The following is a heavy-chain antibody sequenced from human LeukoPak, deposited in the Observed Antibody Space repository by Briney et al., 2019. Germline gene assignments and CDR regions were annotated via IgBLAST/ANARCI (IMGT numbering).Heavy chain of an antibody. J-gene: IGHJ6*03. V-gene: IGHV3-23*01. Sequence: GGSLRLSXAASGFTFSSYAMSWVRQAPGKGVEWVSAISGSGGSTYYADSVKGRFTISRDNSKNTLYLQMNSLRAEDTAVYYCAKRGFGELLGYYYYYMDVWGKGTTVTVSS. CDR1: GFTFSSYA. CDR2: ISGSGGST. CDR3: AKRGFGELLGYYYYYMDV. D-gene: IGHD3-10*01.